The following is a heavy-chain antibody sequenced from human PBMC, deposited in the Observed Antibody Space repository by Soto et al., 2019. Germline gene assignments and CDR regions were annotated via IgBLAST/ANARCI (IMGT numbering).Heavy chain of an antibody. Sequence: SETLSLTCTVSGGSISSYYWSWIRQPAGKGLEWIGRTYTSGSTNYNPSLKSRVTMSVDTSKNQFSLKLSSVTAADTAVYYCARGGVRGGDLDYWGQGTLVTVSS. D-gene: IGHD2-21*02. CDR2: TYTSGST. J-gene: IGHJ4*02. CDR3: ARGGVRGGDLDY. CDR1: GGSISSYY. V-gene: IGHV4-4*07.